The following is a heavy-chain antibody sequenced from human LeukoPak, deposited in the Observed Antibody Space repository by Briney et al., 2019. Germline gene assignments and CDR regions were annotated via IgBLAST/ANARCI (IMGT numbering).Heavy chain of an antibody. Sequence: SETLSLTCTVSGISVSSGTYYWSWIRQPPRKGLEWIGYIFSTGTTNYNPSLKSRVTISVDTSTNQFSLKLSSLTAADTAVYYCARVPVGPWGQGTLVTVSS. J-gene: IGHJ4*02. D-gene: IGHD1-26*01. CDR3: ARVPVGP. CDR2: IFSTGTT. CDR1: GISVSSGTYY. V-gene: IGHV4-61*01.